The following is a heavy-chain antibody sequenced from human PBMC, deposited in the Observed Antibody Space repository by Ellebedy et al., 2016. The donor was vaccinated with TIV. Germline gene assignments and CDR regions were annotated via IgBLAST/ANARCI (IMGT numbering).Heavy chain of an antibody. J-gene: IGHJ4*02. D-gene: IGHD5-24*01. V-gene: IGHV4-59*04. Sequence: SETLSLXXTVSGGSISSYYWSWIRQPPGKGLEWIGSIYHSGSTYYNPSLKSRVTISVDTSKNQFSLKLSSVTAADTAVYYCAVRDGYFDYWGQGTLVTVSS. CDR3: AVRDGYFDY. CDR1: GGSISSYY. CDR2: IYHSGST.